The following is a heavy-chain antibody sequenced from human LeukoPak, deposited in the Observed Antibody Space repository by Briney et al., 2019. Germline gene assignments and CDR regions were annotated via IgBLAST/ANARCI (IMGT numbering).Heavy chain of an antibody. Sequence: GGSLRLSCATSGFTFSSYGMHWVRQAPGKGLEWVAVIWYDGSNKYYADSVKGRFTISRDNAKNTLYLQMNSLRAEDTAFYYCVREYCGGDCYTDFWGQGTLVTVSS. CDR3: VREYCGGDCYTDF. J-gene: IGHJ4*02. CDR1: GFTFSSYG. CDR2: IWYDGSNK. D-gene: IGHD2-21*02. V-gene: IGHV3-33*01.